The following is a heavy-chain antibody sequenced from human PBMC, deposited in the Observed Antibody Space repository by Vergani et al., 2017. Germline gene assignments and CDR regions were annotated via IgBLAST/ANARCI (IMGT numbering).Heavy chain of an antibody. CDR3: ARTESFILRYFHLAL. J-gene: IGHJ4*02. CDR2: IYHSGGA. CDR1: GGSITSSSYY. D-gene: IGHD3-9*01. Sequence: QLHLQESGPGLVKPSETLSLTCTVSGGSITSSSYYWGWIRQPPGKGLEWIGNIYHSGGAYYNPSLKGRVTISVDTSKNQFSLEVTSVTAADTAIYFCARTESFILRYFHLALRGQGTLVTVSS. V-gene: IGHV4-39*01.